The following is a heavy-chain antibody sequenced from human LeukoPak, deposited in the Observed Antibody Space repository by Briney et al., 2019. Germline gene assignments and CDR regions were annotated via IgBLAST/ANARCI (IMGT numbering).Heavy chain of an antibody. D-gene: IGHD1-26*01. CDR1: GITFSNYA. V-gene: IGHV3-30*03. CDR3: ARDLSGVVGAD. J-gene: IGHJ4*02. CDR2: ISSDGSNK. Sequence: GGSLRLSCTASGITFSNYAMNWVRQAPGKGLEWVAVISSDGSNKYYADSVKCRFTISRDNSKNTLYLQMNSLRAEDTAVYYCARDLSGVVGADWGQGTLVTVSS.